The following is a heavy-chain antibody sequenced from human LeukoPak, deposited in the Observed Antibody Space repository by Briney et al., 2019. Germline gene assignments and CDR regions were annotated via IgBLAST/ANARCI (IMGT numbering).Heavy chain of an antibody. V-gene: IGHV3-7*01. D-gene: IGHD3-10*01. CDR2: IKQDGSEK. Sequence: GGSLRLSCAASGFTFSNYWMTWVRQAPGKGLEWVANIKQDGSEKNYVDSVKGRFTISRDNAKTSLYLQMNSLRAEDTAVYYCARSRGVGIDYWGQGTLVTVSS. J-gene: IGHJ4*02. CDR1: GFTFSNYW. CDR3: ARSRGVGIDY.